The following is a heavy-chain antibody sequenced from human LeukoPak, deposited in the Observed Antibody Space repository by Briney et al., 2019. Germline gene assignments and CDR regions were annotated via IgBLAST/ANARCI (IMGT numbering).Heavy chain of an antibody. CDR2: ISGSGGGT. CDR1: GFTFSSYA. CDR3: AKEALLNNYYYMDV. D-gene: IGHD1/OR15-1a*01. J-gene: IGHJ6*03. V-gene: IGHV3-23*01. Sequence: PGGSLRLSCAASGFTFSSYAMNWVRQAPGKGLEWVSAISGSGGGTYYADSVKGRFTISRDDSKNTLYLQMNSLRAEDTAVYYCAKEALLNNYYYMDVWGKGTTVTISS.